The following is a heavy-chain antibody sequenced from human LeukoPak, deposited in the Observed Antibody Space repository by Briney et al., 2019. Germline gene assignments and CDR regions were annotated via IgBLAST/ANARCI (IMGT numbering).Heavy chain of an antibody. CDR3: AKDYVIVVVPAALGGYGMDV. D-gene: IGHD2-2*01. Sequence: GGSLRLSCAASGSTFSSYGMHWVRQAPGKGLEWVAVISYDGSNKYYADSVKGRFTISRDNSKNTLYLQMNSLRSEDTAVYYCAKDYVIVVVPAALGGYGMDVWGQGTTVTVSS. CDR2: ISYDGSNK. CDR1: GSTFSSYG. J-gene: IGHJ6*02. V-gene: IGHV3-30*18.